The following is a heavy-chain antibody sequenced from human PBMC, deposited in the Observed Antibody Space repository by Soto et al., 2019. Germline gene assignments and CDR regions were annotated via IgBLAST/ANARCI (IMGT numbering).Heavy chain of an antibody. J-gene: IGHJ6*02. V-gene: IGHV1-2*04. CDR3: GREEYCTDSSCARLYYFHSGMDV. CDR1: GYSFTDYH. D-gene: IGHD2-8*02. Sequence: QVQLVQSGAEVKKPGASVKVSCKASGYSFTDYHIHWVRQAPGQGLEWLGRINPKSGGTSTAQKFQGWVTMTTDTSISTASMELTRLTSDDTAIYYCGREEYCTDSSCARLYYFHSGMDVWGQGTTVTVS. CDR2: INPKSGGT.